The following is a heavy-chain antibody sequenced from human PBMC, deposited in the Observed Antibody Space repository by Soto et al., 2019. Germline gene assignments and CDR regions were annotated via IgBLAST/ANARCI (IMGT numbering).Heavy chain of an antibody. CDR2: IYYSGST. CDR1: GGSISSSSYY. CDR3: ARQNCISTSCYAFYYYGMDV. J-gene: IGHJ6*02. Sequence: SETLSLTCTVSGGSISSSSYYWGWIRQPPGKGLEWIGSIYYSGSTYYNPSLKSRVTISVDTSKNQFSLKLCSVTAADTAVYYCARQNCISTSCYAFYYYGMDVWGQGTTVTVS. D-gene: IGHD2-2*01. V-gene: IGHV4-39*01.